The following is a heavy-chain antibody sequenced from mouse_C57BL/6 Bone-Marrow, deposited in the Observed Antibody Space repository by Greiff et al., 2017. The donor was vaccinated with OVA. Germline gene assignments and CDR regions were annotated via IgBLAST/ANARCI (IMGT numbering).Heavy chain of an antibody. Sequence: VQLQQPGAELVMPGASVKLSCKASGYTFTSYWMHWVKQRPGQGLEWIGEIDPSDSYTNSNQKLKGKSTLTVDNSSSTAYLQLSSLTSEDSAVYYCAREYYGSSYVNAMDYWGQGTSVTVSS. V-gene: IGHV1-69*01. D-gene: IGHD1-1*01. CDR1: GYTFTSYW. J-gene: IGHJ4*01. CDR2: IDPSDSYT. CDR3: AREYYGSSYVNAMDY.